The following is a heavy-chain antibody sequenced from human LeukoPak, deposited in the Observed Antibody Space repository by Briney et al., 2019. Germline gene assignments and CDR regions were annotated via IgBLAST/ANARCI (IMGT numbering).Heavy chain of an antibody. CDR2: ISAYNGNT. Sequence: ASVKVSCKASGYTLTSYYMHWVRQAPGQGLEWMGWISAYNGNTNYAQKLQGRVTMTTDTSTSTAYMELRSLRSDDTAVYYCARVQNYYDSSGYYYPDYWGQGTLVTVSS. V-gene: IGHV1-18*04. J-gene: IGHJ4*02. CDR1: GYTLTSYY. CDR3: ARVQNYYDSSGYYYPDY. D-gene: IGHD3-22*01.